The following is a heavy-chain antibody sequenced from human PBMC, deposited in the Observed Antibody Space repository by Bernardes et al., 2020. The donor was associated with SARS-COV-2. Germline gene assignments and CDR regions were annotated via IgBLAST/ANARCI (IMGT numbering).Heavy chain of an antibody. D-gene: IGHD3-22*01. CDR3: ARARGVVVITIDAFDI. CDR2: IYYSGST. Sequence: SETLSLTCTVSGGSISSGGYYWSWIRQHPGKGLEWIGYIYYSGSTYYNPSLKSRVTISVDTSKNQFSLKLSSVTAADTAVYYCARARGVVVITIDAFDIWGQGTMVTVSS. V-gene: IGHV4-31*03. J-gene: IGHJ3*02. CDR1: GGSISSGGYY.